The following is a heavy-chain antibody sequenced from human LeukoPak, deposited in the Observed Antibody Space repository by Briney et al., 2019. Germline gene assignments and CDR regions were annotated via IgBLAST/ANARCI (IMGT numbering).Heavy chain of an antibody. Sequence: GGSLRLSCAASGFTFSSDEMNWVRQAPGKGLEWVSYISTSASTIYYADSVKGRFTSSGDNAKNSLYLQMNSLRAEDTAVYYCARRGTSRSSYYFDYRGQGTLVTVSS. V-gene: IGHV3-48*03. CDR1: GFTFSSDE. J-gene: IGHJ4*02. D-gene: IGHD3-16*01. CDR2: ISTSASTI. CDR3: ARRGTSRSSYYFDY.